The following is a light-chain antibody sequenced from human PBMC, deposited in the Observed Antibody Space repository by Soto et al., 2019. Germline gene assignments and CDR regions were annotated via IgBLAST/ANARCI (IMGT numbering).Light chain of an antibody. Sequence: PGERATLSCRASQGVSSNLAWYRQTPGQAPRLLIYGASTRATDTPARFSGSGSGTDFTLTISRVEPADFAVYYCQQYGSSFATFGQGTQVE. J-gene: IGKJ1*01. CDR1: QGVSSN. CDR3: QQYGSSFAT. CDR2: GAS. V-gene: IGKV3-20*01.